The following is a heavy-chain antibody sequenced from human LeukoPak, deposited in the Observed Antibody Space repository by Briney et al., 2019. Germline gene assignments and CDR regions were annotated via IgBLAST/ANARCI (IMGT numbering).Heavy chain of an antibody. J-gene: IGHJ3*02. CDR3: ARGKTYYDISKDAFDI. Sequence: SETLSLTCTVSGGSISSYYWSWVRQPPGKGLEWIGYIYYSGSTNYNPSLKSRVTISVDTSKNQFSLKLSSVTAADTAVYYCARGKTYYDISKDAFDIWGQGTMVTVSS. D-gene: IGHD3-22*01. CDR1: GGSISSYY. CDR2: IYYSGST. V-gene: IGHV4-59*01.